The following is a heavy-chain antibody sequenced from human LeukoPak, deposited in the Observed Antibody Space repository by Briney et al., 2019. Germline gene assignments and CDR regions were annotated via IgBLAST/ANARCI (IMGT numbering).Heavy chain of an antibody. D-gene: IGHD4-17*01. CDR3: AGCGDFDY. V-gene: IGHV4-30-4*01. J-gene: IGHJ4*02. CDR2: SYYSGGT. Sequence: PSETLSLTSTISGVSITSGDFYWSWIRQPPGKGLEWVGFSYYSGGTYYNPSLKSRVTISLDTSKNRFSLRLTSVTAADTAVYYCAGCGDFDYWGQGTLVTVSS. CDR1: GVSITSGDFY.